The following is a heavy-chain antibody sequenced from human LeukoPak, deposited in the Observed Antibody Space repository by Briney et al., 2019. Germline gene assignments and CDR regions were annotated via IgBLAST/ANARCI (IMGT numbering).Heavy chain of an antibody. CDR2: ISSSSDYT. V-gene: IGHV3-11*06. J-gene: IGHJ5*02. Sequence: GGSLRLSCVASGFTFSDYYMSWIRQAPGKGLEWVSYISSSSDYTNYAASVSGRFTISRDNAKNSLYLQMNSLRAEDTAVYYCARPPYSSSWDPGWFDPWGQGTLVTVSA. D-gene: IGHD6-13*01. CDR1: GFTFSDYY. CDR3: ARPPYSSSWDPGWFDP.